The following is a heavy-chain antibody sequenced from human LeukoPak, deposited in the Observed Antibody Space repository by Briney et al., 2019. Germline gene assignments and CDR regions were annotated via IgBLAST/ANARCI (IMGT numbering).Heavy chain of an antibody. J-gene: IGHJ4*02. D-gene: IGHD2-2*01. CDR2: ISAYNGNT. Sequence: ASVKVSCKASEYTFTGYYLHWVRQTPGQGLEWMGWISAYNGNTNYAQKLQGRVAMTTDTSTSTAYMELRSLRSDDTAVYYCARADIVVVPAAYFDYWGQGTLVTVSS. V-gene: IGHV1-18*04. CDR3: ARADIVVVPAAYFDY. CDR1: EYTFTGYY.